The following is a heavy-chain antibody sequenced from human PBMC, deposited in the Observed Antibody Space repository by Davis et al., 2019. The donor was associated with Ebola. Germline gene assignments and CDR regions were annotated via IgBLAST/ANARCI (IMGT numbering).Heavy chain of an antibody. J-gene: IGHJ4*02. CDR2: INPSGGST. D-gene: IGHD2-2*01. CDR3: ARGPLGFVVPAAPWY. CDR1: GYTFTSYY. Sequence: AASVKVSCKASGYTFTSYYMHWVRQAPGQGLEWMGIINPSGGSTSYAQKFQGRVTMTRDTSTSTVYMELSRLRSDDTAVYYCARGPLGFVVPAAPWYWGQGTLVTVSS. V-gene: IGHV1-46*01.